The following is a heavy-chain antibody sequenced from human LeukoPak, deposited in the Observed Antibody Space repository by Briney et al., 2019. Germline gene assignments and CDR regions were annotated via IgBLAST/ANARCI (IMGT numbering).Heavy chain of an antibody. CDR1: GGSISSYY. D-gene: IGHD6-19*01. CDR3: ARVGLAMTVDY. Sequence: SETLSLTCTVSGGSISSYYWSWIRQPPGKGLEWIGYIYYSGSTNYNPSLKSRVTISVDTSKNQFSLKLSSVTAVDTAVYYCARVGLAMTVDYWGQGTLVTVSS. CDR2: IYYSGST. J-gene: IGHJ4*02. V-gene: IGHV4-59*01.